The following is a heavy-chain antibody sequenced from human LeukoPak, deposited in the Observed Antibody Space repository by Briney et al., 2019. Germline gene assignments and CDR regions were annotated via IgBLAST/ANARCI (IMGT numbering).Heavy chain of an antibody. CDR2: INSDGSST. CDR1: GFTFSSYW. D-gene: IGHD6-13*01. V-gene: IGHV3-74*01. J-gene: IGHJ6*02. Sequence: GGSLRLSCAASGFTFSSYWMHWVRQAPGKGLVWVSRINSDGSSTSYADSVKGRFTISRDNAKNTLYLRMNSLRAEDTAVYYCARGEVISSWPYYYYYYGMDVWGQGTTVTVSS. CDR3: ARGEVISSWPYYYYYYGMDV.